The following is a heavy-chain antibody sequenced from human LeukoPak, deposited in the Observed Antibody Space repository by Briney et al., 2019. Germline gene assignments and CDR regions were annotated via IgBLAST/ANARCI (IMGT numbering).Heavy chain of an antibody. D-gene: IGHD7-27*01. CDR2: IYYSGST. CDR3: AGSNWGSIIDY. Sequence: PSETLSLTCTVSGGSISSYYWSWIRQPPGKGLEWIGYIYYSGSTNYNPSLKSRVTISVDTSKSQFSLKLSSVTAADTAVYYCAGSNWGSIIDYWGQGTLVTVSS. J-gene: IGHJ4*02. V-gene: IGHV4-59*01. CDR1: GGSISSYY.